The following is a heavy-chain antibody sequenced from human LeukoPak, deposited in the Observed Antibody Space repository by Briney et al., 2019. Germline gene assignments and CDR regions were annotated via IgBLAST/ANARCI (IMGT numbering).Heavy chain of an antibody. CDR3: ARGDCITSRCYLANWFDP. D-gene: IGHD2-2*01. J-gene: IGHJ5*02. V-gene: IGHV3-21*01. CDR2: ISSGSNYI. Sequence: GGSLRLSCAASGFTFSSFTMTWVRQAPGKGLEWVSSISSGSNYIYDADAVKGRFTISRDNAKNSLYLQMDSLRAEDTAVYYCARGDCITSRCYLANWFDPWGQGTLVTVSS. CDR1: GFTFSSFT.